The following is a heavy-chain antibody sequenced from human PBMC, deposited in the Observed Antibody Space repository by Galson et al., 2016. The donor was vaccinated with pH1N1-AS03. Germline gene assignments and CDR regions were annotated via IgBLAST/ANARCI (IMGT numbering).Heavy chain of an antibody. V-gene: IGHV4-34*01. CDR2: INYVGTS. D-gene: IGHD3-16*01. CDR3: ARVDLGSAFDF. Sequence: EWIGQINYVGTSDYNPSLSSRVSFSVDTSNNRFSLNLTSVTAADTAVYYCARVDLGSAFDFWGQGALVSVST. J-gene: IGHJ4*02.